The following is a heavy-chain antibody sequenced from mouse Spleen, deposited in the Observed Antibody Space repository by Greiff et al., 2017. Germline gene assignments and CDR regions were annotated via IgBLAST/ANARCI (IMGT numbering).Heavy chain of an antibody. CDR2: IDPSDSYT. CDR1: GYTFTSYW. V-gene: IGHV1-50*01. D-gene: IGHD1-1*01. Sequence: VQLQQPGAELVKPGASVKLSCKASGYTFTSYWMQWVKQRPGQGLEWIGEIDPSDSYTNYNQKFKGKATLTVDTSSSTAYMQLSSLTSEDSAVYYCARKDYGSRFEGFAYWGQGTLVTVSA. CDR3: ARKDYGSRFEGFAY. J-gene: IGHJ3*01.